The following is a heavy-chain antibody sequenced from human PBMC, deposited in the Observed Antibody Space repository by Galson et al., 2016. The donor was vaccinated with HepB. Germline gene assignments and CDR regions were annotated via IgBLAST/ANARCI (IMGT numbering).Heavy chain of an antibody. Sequence: SETLSLTCTVSGGSVTSYYWSWIRQPPGKGLEWIGFIHYSGHTNNNPSLKSRVTLSVDMSKNQLSLRLSSVTAADTAVYYCATTHITLRPGYNGMDAWGQGTTVTVAS. V-gene: IGHV4-59*02. J-gene: IGHJ6*02. CDR3: ATTHITLRPGYNGMDA. D-gene: IGHD2-21*01. CDR2: IHYSGHT. CDR1: GGSVTSYY.